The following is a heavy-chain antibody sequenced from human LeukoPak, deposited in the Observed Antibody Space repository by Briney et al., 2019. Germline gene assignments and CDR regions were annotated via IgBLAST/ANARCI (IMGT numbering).Heavy chain of an antibody. V-gene: IGHV3-48*03. Sequence: GGSLRLSCAAPGFTFSSYEMNCVRQAPGKGLEWVSHITTRGRTIYYADSVKGRFTTSRDNAKNALYLQMNSLRAEDTAVYYCARGEDYVTSAFDYWGQGALVTVSS. CDR2: ITTRGRTI. CDR3: ARGEDYVTSAFDY. CDR1: GFTFSSYE. J-gene: IGHJ4*02. D-gene: IGHD4-17*01.